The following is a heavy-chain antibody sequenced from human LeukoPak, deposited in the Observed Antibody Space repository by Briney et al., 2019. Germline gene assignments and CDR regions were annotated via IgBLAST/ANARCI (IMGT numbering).Heavy chain of an antibody. J-gene: IGHJ6*03. CDR2: IKSKTDGGTT. CDR3: TTVAGSSSRRNYMDV. V-gene: IGHV3-15*01. Sequence: GGSLRLSCAASGFTFSNAWMSWVRQAPGKGLEWVGRIKSKTDGGTTDYAAPVKGRFTISRDDSKNTLYLQMNSLKTEDTAVYYCTTVAGSSSRRNYMDVWGKGTTVTVSS. CDR1: GFTFSNAW. D-gene: IGHD6-6*01.